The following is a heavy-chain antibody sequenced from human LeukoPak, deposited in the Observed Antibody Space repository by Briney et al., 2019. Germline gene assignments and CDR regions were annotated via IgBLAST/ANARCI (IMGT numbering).Heavy chain of an antibody. CDR3: ARVASSSLYYYYYYMDV. CDR2: IIPIFGTA. V-gene: IGHV1-69*05. J-gene: IGHJ6*03. CDR1: GGTFSSYA. D-gene: IGHD6-6*01. Sequence: SVKVSCKAPGGTFSSYAISWVRQASGQGLEWMGGIIPIFGTANYAQKFQGRVTITTDESTSTAYMELSSLRSEDTAVYYCARVASSSLYYYYYYMDVWGKGTTVTVSS.